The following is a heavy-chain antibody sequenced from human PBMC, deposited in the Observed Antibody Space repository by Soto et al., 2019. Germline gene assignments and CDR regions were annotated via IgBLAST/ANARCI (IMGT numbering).Heavy chain of an antibody. Sequence: QVQLQESGPGLVKPSETLSLTCTVSGGSISSYYWSWIRQPPGKGLEWIGYIYYSGSTNYNPSLKSRVTISVDTSKNQFSLQLSSVTAADTAVYYCARDCVTVSYGSGRHGGWFDPWGQGTLVTVSS. CDR2: IYYSGST. CDR1: GGSISSYY. CDR3: ARDCVTVSYGSGRHGGWFDP. V-gene: IGHV4-59*01. D-gene: IGHD3-10*01. J-gene: IGHJ5*02.